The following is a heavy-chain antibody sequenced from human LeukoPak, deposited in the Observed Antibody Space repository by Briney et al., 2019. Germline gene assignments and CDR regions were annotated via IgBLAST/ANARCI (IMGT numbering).Heavy chain of an antibody. CDR1: GFTFSSYA. J-gene: IGHJ3*02. Sequence: GGSLRLSCAASGFTFSSYAMSWVRQAPGKGLEWVSAISGSGGNTYYAESVKGRFTISRDNSKNTLYLQMNGLRVEDTALYYCAKSSVWAFDIWGQGTMVTVS. V-gene: IGHV3-23*01. D-gene: IGHD1-14*01. CDR2: ISGSGGNT. CDR3: AKSSVWAFDI.